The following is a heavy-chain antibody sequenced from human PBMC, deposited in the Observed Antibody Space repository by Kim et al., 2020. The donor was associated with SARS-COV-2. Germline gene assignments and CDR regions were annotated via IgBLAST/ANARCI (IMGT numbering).Heavy chain of an antibody. CDR3: AKDRHSSSWYVSGMDV. V-gene: IGHV3-43*01. J-gene: IGHJ6*02. CDR2: ISWDGGST. CDR1: GFTFDDYT. D-gene: IGHD6-13*01. Sequence: GGSLRLSCAASGFTFDDYTMHWVRQAPGKGLEWVSLISWDGGSTYYADSVKGRFTISRDNSKNSLYLQMNSLRTEDTALYYCAKDRHSSSWYVSGMDVWGQGTTVTVSS.